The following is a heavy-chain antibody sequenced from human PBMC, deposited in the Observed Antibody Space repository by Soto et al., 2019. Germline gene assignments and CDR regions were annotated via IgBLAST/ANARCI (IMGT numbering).Heavy chain of an antibody. V-gene: IGHV3-66*01. CDR2: IYSGGST. J-gene: IGHJ3*02. CDR3: ARDRRRDGQNNDAFNS. CDR1: GFTVSYNY. D-gene: IGHD6-6*01. Sequence: EVPLVESGGGLVQPGGSLRLSCAASGFTVSYNYMSWVRQAPGKGLEWVSVIYSGGSTYYADSVKGRFTISRDNSKNTLYLQMNSLRGEDTAVYYCARDRRRDGQNNDAFNSWGEWTMVTVSS.